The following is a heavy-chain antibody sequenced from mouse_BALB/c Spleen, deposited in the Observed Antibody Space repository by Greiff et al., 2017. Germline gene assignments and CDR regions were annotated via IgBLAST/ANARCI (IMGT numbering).Heavy chain of an antibody. CDR3: APIYDGYYWFAY. CDR1: GFNIKDYY. D-gene: IGHD2-3*01. CDR2: IDPENGNT. Sequence: EVQLQQSGAELVRPGALVKLSCKASGFNIKDYYMHWVKQRPEQGLEWIGWIDPENGNTIYDPKFQGKASITADTSSNTAYLQLSSLTSEDTAVYYCAPIYDGYYWFAYWGQGTLVTVSA. V-gene: IGHV14-1*02. J-gene: IGHJ3*01.